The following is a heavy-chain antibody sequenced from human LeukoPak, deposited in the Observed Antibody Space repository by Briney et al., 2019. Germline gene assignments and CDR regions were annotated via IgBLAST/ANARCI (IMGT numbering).Heavy chain of an antibody. CDR2: IYYSGST. Sequence: PSETLSLTCTVSGGSISSYYWSWIRQPPGKELEWIGYIYYSGSTNYNPSLKSRVTISVDTSKNQFSLKLSSVTAADTAVYYCARWNGGYFDYWGQGTLVTVSS. CDR1: GGSISSYY. V-gene: IGHV4-59*01. CDR3: ARWNGGYFDY. J-gene: IGHJ4*02. D-gene: IGHD1-1*01.